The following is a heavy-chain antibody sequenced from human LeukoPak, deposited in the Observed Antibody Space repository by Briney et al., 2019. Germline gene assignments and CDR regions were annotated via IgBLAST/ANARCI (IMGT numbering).Heavy chain of an antibody. V-gene: IGHV1-69*13. CDR1: GCTFISYA. J-gene: IGHJ4*02. CDR2: IIPIFGTA. CDR3: AAYWLFLGNYFDY. Sequence: SVKVSCKASGCTFISYAISWVRQAPGQGLEWMGGIIPIFGTANYAQKFQGRVTITADESTSTAYMELSSLRSEDTAVYYCAAYWLFLGNYFDYWGQGTLVTVSS. D-gene: IGHD3-22*01.